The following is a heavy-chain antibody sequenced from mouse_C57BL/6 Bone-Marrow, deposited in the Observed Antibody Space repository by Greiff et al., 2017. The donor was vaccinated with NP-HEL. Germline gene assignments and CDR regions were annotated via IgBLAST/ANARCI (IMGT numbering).Heavy chain of an antibody. CDR3: ARKPYYYPLAMDY. CDR2: IHPNSGST. D-gene: IGHD1-1*01. J-gene: IGHJ4*01. CDR1: GYTFTSYW. V-gene: IGHV1-64*01. Sequence: QVQLQQPGAELVKPGASVKLSCKASGYTFTSYWMHWVKQRPGQGLEWIGMIHPNSGSTNYNEKFKSKATLTVDKSSSTAYMQLSSLTSEDSAVYYCARKPYYYPLAMDYWGQGTSVTVSS.